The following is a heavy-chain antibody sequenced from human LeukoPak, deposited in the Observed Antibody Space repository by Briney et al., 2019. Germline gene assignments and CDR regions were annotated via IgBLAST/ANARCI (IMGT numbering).Heavy chain of an antibody. V-gene: IGHV4-4*07. Sequence: SETLSLTCTVSGGSISSYYWSWIRQPAGKGLEWIGRIYTSGSTNYNPSLKSRVTMSVDTSKNQFSLKLSSVTAADTAVYYCARDLWARGGMRFDPRGQGTLVTVSS. CDR1: GGSISSYY. J-gene: IGHJ5*02. CDR3: ARDLWARGGMRFDP. D-gene: IGHD3-16*01. CDR2: IYTSGST.